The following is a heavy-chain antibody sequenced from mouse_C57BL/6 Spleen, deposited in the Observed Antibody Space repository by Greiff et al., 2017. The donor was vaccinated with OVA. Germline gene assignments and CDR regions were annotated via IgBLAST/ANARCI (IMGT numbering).Heavy chain of an antibody. D-gene: IGHD3-3*01. CDR3: ARHGDEAWFAY. CDR1: GFPFSDYY. J-gene: IGHJ3*01. CDR2: ISNGGGST. V-gene: IGHV5-12*01. Sequence: VQLKESGGGLVQPGGSLKLSCAASGFPFSDYYMYWVRQTPEKRLEWVAYISNGGGSTYYPDTVKGRFTISRDNAKNTLYLQMSRLKSEDTAMYYCARHGDEAWFAYWGQGTLVTVSA.